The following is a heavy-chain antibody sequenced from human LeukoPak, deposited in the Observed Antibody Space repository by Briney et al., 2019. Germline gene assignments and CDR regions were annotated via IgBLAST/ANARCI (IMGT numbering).Heavy chain of an antibody. V-gene: IGHV3-21*01. D-gene: IGHD2-21*01. Sequence: GGSLRLSCAASGFTFSSYSMNWVRQAPGKGLEWVSSISSSSSYIYYADSVKGRFTISRGNAKNSLYLQMNSLRAEDTAVYYCARDLSDGDFNWFDPWGQGTLVTVSS. J-gene: IGHJ5*02. CDR1: GFTFSSYS. CDR2: ISSSSSYI. CDR3: ARDLSDGDFNWFDP.